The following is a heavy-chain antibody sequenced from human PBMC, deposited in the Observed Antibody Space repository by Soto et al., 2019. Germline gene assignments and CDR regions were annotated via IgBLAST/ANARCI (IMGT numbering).Heavy chain of an antibody. J-gene: IGHJ4*02. Sequence: ASVKVSCKASGYTFTSYDINWVRQATGQGLEWMGWMDPNSGNTGYAQKFQGRVTMTRNTSISTAYMELSSLRSEDTAVYYCALLGSGSYLRDFGYWGQGTLVTVSS. D-gene: IGHD3-10*01. CDR3: ALLGSGSYLRDFGY. CDR2: MDPNSGNT. V-gene: IGHV1-8*01. CDR1: GYTFTSYD.